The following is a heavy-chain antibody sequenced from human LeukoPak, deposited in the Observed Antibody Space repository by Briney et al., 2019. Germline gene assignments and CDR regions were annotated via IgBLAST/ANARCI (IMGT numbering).Heavy chain of an antibody. V-gene: IGHV3-30*18. CDR3: AKDRLNYYDSSGYSAFDY. D-gene: IGHD3-22*01. J-gene: IGHJ4*02. CDR1: GFTFSSYG. Sequence: GGSLRLSCAASGFTFSSYGMHWVRQAPGKGLEWVAVISYDGSNKYYADSVKGRFTISGDNSKNTLYLQMNSLRAEDTAVYYCAKDRLNYYDSSGYSAFDYWGQGTLVTVSS. CDR2: ISYDGSNK.